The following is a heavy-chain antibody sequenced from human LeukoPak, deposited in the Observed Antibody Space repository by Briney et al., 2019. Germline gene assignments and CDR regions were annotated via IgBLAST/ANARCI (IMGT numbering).Heavy chain of an antibody. Sequence: GASVKVSCKASGHTFSNNDINWVRQAPGQGLEWMGIINPSGGSTRYAQKFQGRVTMTRDMSTSTVYMELSSLRSEDTAVYYCARGVHRRYYDSSAYFSDWGQGTLVTVSS. CDR2: INPSGGST. V-gene: IGHV1-46*01. J-gene: IGHJ4*02. CDR1: GHTFSNND. CDR3: ARGVHRRYYDSSAYFSD. D-gene: IGHD3-22*01.